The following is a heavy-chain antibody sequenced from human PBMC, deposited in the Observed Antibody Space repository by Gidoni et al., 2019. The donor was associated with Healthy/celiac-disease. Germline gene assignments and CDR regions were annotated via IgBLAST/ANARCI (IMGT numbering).Heavy chain of an antibody. D-gene: IGHD3-3*01. V-gene: IGHV3-49*05. J-gene: IGHJ4*02. CDR1: GFTFGDYA. Sequence: EVQLVESGGGLVKPGRSLRLSCTASGFTFGDYAMSWFRQAPGKGLEWVGFIRSKAYGGTTEYAASVKGRFTISRDDSKSIAYLQMNSLKTEDTAVYYCTRDSYDFWSGFLVYWGQGTLVTVSS. CDR3: TRDSYDFWSGFLVY. CDR2: IRSKAYGGTT.